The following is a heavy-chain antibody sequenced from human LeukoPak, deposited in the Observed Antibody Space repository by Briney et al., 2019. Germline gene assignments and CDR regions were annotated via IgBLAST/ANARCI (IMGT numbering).Heavy chain of an antibody. Sequence: GGSLRLSCAASGFTFSSYAMSWVRQARGKGLEWVSDISGSGASAYYADSVKGRFTISRDNSKNTLFLQMNGLRGEDTAMYYCARVQGGGYRTADYWGQGTLVTVSS. D-gene: IGHD6-19*01. CDR1: GFTFSSYA. CDR2: ISGSGASA. V-gene: IGHV3-23*01. CDR3: ARVQGGGYRTADY. J-gene: IGHJ4*02.